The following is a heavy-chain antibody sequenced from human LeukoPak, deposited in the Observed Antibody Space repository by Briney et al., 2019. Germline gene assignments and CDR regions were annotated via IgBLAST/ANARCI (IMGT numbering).Heavy chain of an antibody. CDR2: ISAYNGNT. CDR1: GYTFTSYG. CDR3: AKNPLGLKNWFDP. J-gene: IGHJ5*02. V-gene: IGHV1-18*01. D-gene: IGHD2/OR15-2a*01. Sequence: ASVKVSCKASGYTFTSYGISWVRQAPGQGLEWMGWISAYNGNTNYAQKLQGRVTMTTDTSTSTAYMELRSPRSDDTAVYYCAKNPLGLKNWFDPWGQGTPVTVSS.